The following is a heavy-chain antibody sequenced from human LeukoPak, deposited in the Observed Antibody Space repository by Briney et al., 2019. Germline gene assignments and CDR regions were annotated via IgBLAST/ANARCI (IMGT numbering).Heavy chain of an antibody. Sequence: GGSLRLSCAASGFTFSTYWMRWVRQAPGKGLEWVANIKQDGSEKYYVDSVKGRFTISRDNAKNSLYLQMNSLRAEDTAVYYCARGKVSTYFDYWGQGTLVTVSS. D-gene: IGHD5/OR15-5a*01. CDR3: ARGKVSTYFDY. J-gene: IGHJ4*02. CDR2: IKQDGSEK. CDR1: GFTFSTYW. V-gene: IGHV3-7*01.